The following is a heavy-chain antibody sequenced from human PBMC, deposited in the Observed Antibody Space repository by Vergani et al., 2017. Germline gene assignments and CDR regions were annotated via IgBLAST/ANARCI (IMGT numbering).Heavy chain of an antibody. D-gene: IGHD3-10*01. V-gene: IGHV4-31*03. CDR3: ARDRGSGSYAFDI. Sequence: QVQLQESGPGLVKPSQTLALTCTVSGGSISSGCYYWSWIRQHPGKGLEWIGYIYYSGSTYYNPSLKSRVTISVDTSKNPFSLKLSSVTAADTAVYYCARDRGSGSYAFDIWGQGTMVTVSS. CDR1: GGSISSGCYY. J-gene: IGHJ3*02. CDR2: IYYSGST.